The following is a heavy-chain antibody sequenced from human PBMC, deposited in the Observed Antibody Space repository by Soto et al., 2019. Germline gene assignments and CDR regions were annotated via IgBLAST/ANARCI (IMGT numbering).Heavy chain of an antibody. Sequence: GASVKVSCKASGYTFTSYAMHWVRQAPGQRLEWMGWINAGNGNTKYSQKFQGRVTITRDTSASTAYMELSSLRSEDTAVYYCARGVVVPAAMLFFGPEQIPFYGYYGMDVWGQGTTVTDSS. CDR1: GYTFTSYA. CDR2: INAGNGNT. J-gene: IGHJ6*02. CDR3: ARGVVVPAAMLFFGPEQIPFYGYYGMDV. V-gene: IGHV1-3*01. D-gene: IGHD2-2*01.